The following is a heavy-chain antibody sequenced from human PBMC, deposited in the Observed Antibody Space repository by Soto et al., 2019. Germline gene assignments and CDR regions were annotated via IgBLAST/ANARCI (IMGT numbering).Heavy chain of an antibody. J-gene: IGHJ6*02. CDR2: ISSSSSTI. CDR1: GFTFSSYS. D-gene: IGHD3-9*01. CDR3: AREIESNYDILTGYYNPYYYVMDV. Sequence: GGSLRLSCAASGFTFSSYSMNWVRQAPGKGLEWVSYISSSSSTIYYTDSVKGRFTISRDNAKNSLYLQMNSLRDEDTAVYYCAREIESNYDILTGYYNPYYYVMDVWGQGTTVTGSS. V-gene: IGHV3-48*02.